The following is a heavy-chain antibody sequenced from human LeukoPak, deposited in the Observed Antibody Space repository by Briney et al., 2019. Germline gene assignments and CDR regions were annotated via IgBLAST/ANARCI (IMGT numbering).Heavy chain of an antibody. CDR2: INHSGST. CDR3: ARAVYCSSTSCFPLDY. D-gene: IGHD2-2*01. J-gene: IGHJ4*02. V-gene: IGHV4-34*01. Sequence: SETLSLTCAVYGGSFSGYYWSWIRPPPGKGLEWIGEINHSGSTNYNPSLKSRVTISVDTSKNEFSLKLSSVTAADTAVYYCARAVYCSSTSCFPLDYWGQGTLVTVSS. CDR1: GGSFSGYY.